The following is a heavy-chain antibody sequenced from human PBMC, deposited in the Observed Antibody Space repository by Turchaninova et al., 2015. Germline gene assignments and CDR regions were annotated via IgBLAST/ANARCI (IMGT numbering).Heavy chain of an antibody. CDR3: AGGFGLSGDTGFDY. CDR1: GYGCSHYY. J-gene: IGHJ4*02. D-gene: IGHD7-27*01. CDR2: IKPGGGKT. V-gene: IGHV1-46*01. Sequence: QVQLVQSGAEVKKPGASVKASCKASGYGCSHYYMHWGRQDPGQGLEWGGVIKPGGGKTSYATSCKGRVILPRNRSTERVDMELNSLREEDTAVYYWAGGFGLSGDTGFDYWGPGTLVTVSS.